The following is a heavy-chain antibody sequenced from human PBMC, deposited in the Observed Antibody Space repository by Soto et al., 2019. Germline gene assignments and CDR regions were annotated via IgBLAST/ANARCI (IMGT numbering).Heavy chain of an antibody. CDR1: GYTFTSYD. D-gene: IGHD3-3*01. V-gene: IGHV1-69*04. CDR2: ISPILGTT. Sequence: SVKVSCKASGYTFTSYDINWVRQATGQGLEWMGRISPILGTTQYAQKFQGRVTITADKPTSTAYMELSSLRSEDTAVYYCARDKGDYSGYYIWFDPWGQGTLVTVSA. CDR3: ARDKGDYSGYYIWFDP. J-gene: IGHJ5*02.